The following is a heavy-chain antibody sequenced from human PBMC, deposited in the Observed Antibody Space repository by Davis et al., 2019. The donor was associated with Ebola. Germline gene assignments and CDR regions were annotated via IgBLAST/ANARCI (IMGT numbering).Heavy chain of an antibody. V-gene: IGHV5-51*01. CDR2: IYPGDSET. J-gene: IGHJ6*02. CDR3: ARHGAVTTDYYYGMDV. Sequence: GESLKISCEASGYTFSTYWIAWVRQMPGKGLEWMGIIYPGDSETRYSPSFQGQVTISVDKSINTAYLQWSSLKASDTAMYYCARHGAVTTDYYYGMDVWGQGTTVTVSS. CDR1: GYTFSTYW. D-gene: IGHD4-11*01.